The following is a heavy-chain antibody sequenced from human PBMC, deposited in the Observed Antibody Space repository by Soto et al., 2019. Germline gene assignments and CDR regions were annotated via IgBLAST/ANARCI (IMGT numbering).Heavy chain of an antibody. CDR2: IIPIFGTA. CDR3: ASSGYEGDWFDP. J-gene: IGHJ5*02. D-gene: IGHD5-12*01. CDR1: GXTXXXYA. V-gene: IGHV1-69*01. Sequence: QVXLVQSGAEVXXXXSSVKVSCKASGXTXXXYAISWVRQAPXXGXXXMGGIIPIFGTANYAQKFQGRVTITADESTSTAYMELSSLRSEDTAVYYCASSGYEGDWFDPWGQGTLVTVSS.